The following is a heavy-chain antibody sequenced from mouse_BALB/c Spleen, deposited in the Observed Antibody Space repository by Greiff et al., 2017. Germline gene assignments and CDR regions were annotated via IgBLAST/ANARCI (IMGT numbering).Heavy chain of an antibody. V-gene: IGHV2-9*02. J-gene: IGHJ4*01. CDR3: ARSYYYGSFYAMDY. CDR1: GFSLTSYG. D-gene: IGHD1-1*01. CDR2: IWAGGST. Sequence: VQGVESGPGLVAPSQSLSITCTVSGFSLTSYGVHWVRQPPGKGLEWLGVIWAGGSTNYNSALMSRLSISKDNSKSQVFLKMNSLQTDDTAMYYCARSYYYGSFYAMDYWGQGTSVTVSS.